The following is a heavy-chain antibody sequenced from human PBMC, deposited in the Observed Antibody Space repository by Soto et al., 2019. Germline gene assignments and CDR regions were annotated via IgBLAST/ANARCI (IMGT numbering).Heavy chain of an antibody. D-gene: IGHD2-15*01. V-gene: IGHV3-23*01. J-gene: IGHJ6*03. CDR1: GFTFSSYA. Sequence: PGGSLRLSCAASGFTFSSYATSWVRQAPGKGLEWVSAISGSGGSTYYADSVKGRFTISRDNSKNTLYLQMNRLRAEDTAVYYCAKDLQLGYCCYDPFYNVDDWRKVTTVIATS. CDR3: AKDLQLGYCCYDPFYNVDD. CDR2: ISGSGGST.